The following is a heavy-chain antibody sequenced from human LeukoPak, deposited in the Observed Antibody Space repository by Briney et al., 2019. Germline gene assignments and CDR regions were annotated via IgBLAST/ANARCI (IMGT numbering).Heavy chain of an antibody. J-gene: IGHJ3*02. CDR3: ARDQQPDAFDI. D-gene: IGHD6-13*01. CDR2: INPNSGGT. Sequence: ASVKVSCKASGYTFTSYGISWVRQAPGQGLEWMGWINPNSGGTNYAQKFQGRVTMTRDTSISTAYMELSRLRSDDTAVYYCARDQQPDAFDIWGQGTMVTVSS. CDR1: GYTFTSYG. V-gene: IGHV1-2*02.